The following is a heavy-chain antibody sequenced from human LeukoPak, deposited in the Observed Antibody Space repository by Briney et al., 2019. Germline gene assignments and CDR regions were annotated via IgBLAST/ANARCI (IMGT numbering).Heavy chain of an antibody. CDR2: KYYSGSA. J-gene: IGHJ3*01. CDR3: ATPYCSSISCLDVFNV. D-gene: IGHD2-2*01. Sequence: PSQTLSLTCNVSGVSVSDGRYYWTWIRQHPGKGLEWIGYKYYSGSAKYNPSLKSRLTISIDTSKYQFSLQLSSVTAADTATYYCATPYCSSISCLDVFNVWGQGTRVTVSS. CDR1: GVSVSDGRYY. V-gene: IGHV4-31*03.